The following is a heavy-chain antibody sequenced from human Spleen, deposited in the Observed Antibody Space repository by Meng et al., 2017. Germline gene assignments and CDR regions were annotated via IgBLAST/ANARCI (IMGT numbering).Heavy chain of an antibody. Sequence: SETLSLTCTVSGYSISSGYYWGWIRQPPGKGLEWIGRMYHSGSTYYNPSLKSRVTISVDTSKNQLSLTMSSVTAADTAVYYCAKDGSDCSLSVGDYYYYYDIDVWGQGTMVTVSS. CDR3: AKDGSDCSLSVGDYYYYYDIDV. CDR2: MYHSGST. V-gene: IGHV4-38-2*02. CDR1: GYSISSGYY. D-gene: IGHD6-19*01. J-gene: IGHJ6*02.